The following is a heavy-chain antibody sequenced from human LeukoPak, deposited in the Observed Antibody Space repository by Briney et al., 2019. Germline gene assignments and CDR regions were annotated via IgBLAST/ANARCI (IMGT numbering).Heavy chain of an antibody. CDR3: ASRGVLGDDAFDI. CDR1: VGSVSSGSDY. J-gene: IGHJ3*02. CDR2: IYYSGST. V-gene: IGHV4-61*01. D-gene: IGHD3-3*02. Sequence: PSETLSLTCTVSVGSVSSGSDYWGWIRQPPGEGLEWIGYIYYSGSTNYNPSLKSRVTISVDTSKNQFSLKLSSVTAADTAVYYCASRGVLGDDAFDIWGQGTMVTVSS.